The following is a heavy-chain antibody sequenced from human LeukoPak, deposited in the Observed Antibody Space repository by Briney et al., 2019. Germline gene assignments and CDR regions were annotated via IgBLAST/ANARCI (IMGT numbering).Heavy chain of an antibody. D-gene: IGHD5-24*01. J-gene: IGHJ5*02. CDR3: ARELDGNGGWFDP. Sequence: SETLSLTCTVSGVSISDYYWSWIRQPPGRGLEWIGEVYYSGSTHYNPSLKSRVTISVDTSKNQFSLRLRSVTAADTAVYYCARELDGNGGWFDPWGQGTLVTVSS. CDR2: VYYSGST. V-gene: IGHV4-59*01. CDR1: GVSISDYY.